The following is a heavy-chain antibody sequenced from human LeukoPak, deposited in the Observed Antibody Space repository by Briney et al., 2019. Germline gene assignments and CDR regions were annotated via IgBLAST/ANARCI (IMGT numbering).Heavy chain of an antibody. CDR2: LSGGGSST. J-gene: IGHJ2*01. CDR3: AKVVVGNWYFDL. V-gene: IGHV3-23*01. Sequence: GGSLRLSCAASGFTFSNYVMNWVRQAPGKGLEWVSSLSGGGSSTYYADSVKGRFTISRDNSKNTLYLQMNSLRAEDTAVYYCAKVVVGNWYFDLWGRGTPVTVSS. CDR1: GFTFSNYV. D-gene: IGHD3-22*01.